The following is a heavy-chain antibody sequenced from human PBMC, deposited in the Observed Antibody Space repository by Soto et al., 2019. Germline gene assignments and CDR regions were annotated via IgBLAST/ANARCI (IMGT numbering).Heavy chain of an antibody. J-gene: IGHJ4*02. CDR2: VNPGRGTA. Sequence: GASVKVSCKASGYAFTNYNIHWVRQAPGQGLQWMGEVNPGRGTAGYAETFQGRVTMTRNASTRTVYMVLTRLTPEDTAIYYCAKTASPGKNFFDYWGQGSLVTVYS. V-gene: IGHV1-46*01. CDR1: GYAFTNYN. CDR3: AKTASPGKNFFDY.